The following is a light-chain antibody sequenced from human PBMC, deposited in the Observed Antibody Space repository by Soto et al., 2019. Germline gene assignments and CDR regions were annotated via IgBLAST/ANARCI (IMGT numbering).Light chain of an antibody. CDR3: QQYNDWPRT. CDR1: QSLRAS. V-gene: IGKV3-15*01. CDR2: GAS. J-gene: IGKJ5*01. Sequence: EVVFTQSPVTLSVSPGDTATLSCRASQSLRASLAWYQQKPGQAPRLLIYGASNRATGVPDRFSGSGSGTDFTLTISGLQSEDFALYYCQQYNDWPRTFGQGTRLE.